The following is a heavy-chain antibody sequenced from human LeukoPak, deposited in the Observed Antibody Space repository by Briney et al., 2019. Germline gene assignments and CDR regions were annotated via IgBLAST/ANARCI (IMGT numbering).Heavy chain of an antibody. Sequence: GASVKVSCKSSGYTFNSYGITWVRQAPGQGLEWMGWIHTYNGHTNYAQKLQGRVTMTTDTSTSTAYMELRSLRSDDTAVYYCARETPDSSGYYPGAFDIWGQGTMVTVSS. J-gene: IGHJ3*02. V-gene: IGHV1-18*01. CDR1: GYTFNSYG. CDR2: IHTYNGHT. D-gene: IGHD3-22*01. CDR3: ARETPDSSGYYPGAFDI.